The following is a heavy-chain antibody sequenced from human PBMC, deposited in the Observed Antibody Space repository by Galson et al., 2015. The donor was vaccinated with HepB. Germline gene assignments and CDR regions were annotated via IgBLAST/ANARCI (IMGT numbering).Heavy chain of an antibody. CDR1: GYTFTSYD. J-gene: IGHJ5*02. CDR2: MNPNSGNT. D-gene: IGHD3-10*01. CDR3: ARGRITMVQGEGYWFDP. V-gene: IGHV1-8*01. Sequence: SVKVSCKASGYTFTSYDINWVRQATGQGLEWMGWMNPNSGNTGYAQKFQGRVTMTRNTSISTAYMELSSLRSEDTAVYYCARGRITMVQGEGYWFDPWGQGTLVTVSS.